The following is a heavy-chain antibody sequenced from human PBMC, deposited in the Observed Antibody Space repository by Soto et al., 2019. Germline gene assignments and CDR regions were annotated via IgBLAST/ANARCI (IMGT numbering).Heavy chain of an antibody. Sequence: VGSLRLSCAASGFTLSSYSMNWVRQAPGKGLEWVSSISSSSSYIYYADSVKGRFTISRDSAKNSLYLQMNSLRAEDTAVYYCARESPGLRFLEWLPGGMDVWGQRTTLTVSS. V-gene: IGHV3-21*01. D-gene: IGHD3-3*01. CDR2: ISSSSSYI. CDR1: GFTLSSYS. CDR3: ARESPGLRFLEWLPGGMDV. J-gene: IGHJ6*02.